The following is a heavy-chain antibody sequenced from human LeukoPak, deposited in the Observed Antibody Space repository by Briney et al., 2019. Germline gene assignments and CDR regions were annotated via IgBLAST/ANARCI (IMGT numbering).Heavy chain of an antibody. V-gene: IGHV3-30*02. J-gene: IGHJ5*02. CDR2: IRYDGSNK. D-gene: IGHD3-9*01. CDR3: ARQKVRYFDWLPWGFDP. Sequence: PGGSLRLSCAASGFTFSSYGMHWVRQAPGKGLEWVAFIRYDGSNKYYADSVKGRFTISRDNSKNTLYLQMNSLRAEDTAVYYCARQKVRYFDWLPWGFDPWGQGTLVTVSS. CDR1: GFTFSSYG.